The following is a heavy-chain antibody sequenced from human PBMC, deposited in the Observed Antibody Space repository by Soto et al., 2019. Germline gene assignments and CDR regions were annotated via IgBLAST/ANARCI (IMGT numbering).Heavy chain of an antibody. V-gene: IGHV1-46*01. CDR3: ARDQAVNKWGAAFAI. CDR1: GYTFTTQY. CDR2: VDPSGGYT. J-gene: IGHJ3*02. D-gene: IGHD7-27*01. Sequence: QVQLVQSGPAVKEPGASVKVSCKTSGYTFTTQYIHWVRQAPGQGLEWMGIVDPSGGYTTYAQRFQGRVTMTRDTSTTTVYMDLSSLTSADTAVYYCARDQAVNKWGAAFAIWGQGTMVTVSS.